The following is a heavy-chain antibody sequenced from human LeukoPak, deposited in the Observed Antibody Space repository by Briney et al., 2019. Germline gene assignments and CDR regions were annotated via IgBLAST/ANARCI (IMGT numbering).Heavy chain of an antibody. J-gene: IGHJ6*03. CDR2: IYTSGST. V-gene: IGHV4-61*02. CDR1: GGSISSGSYY. D-gene: IGHD3-10*01. CDR3: ARAVGSGSFQTYYYYMDV. Sequence: KSSETLSLTCTVSGGSISSGSYYWSWIRQPAGKGLEWIGRIYTSGSTNYNPSLKSRVTMSVDTSKNQFSLKLSSVTAADTAVYYCARAVGSGSFQTYYYYMDVWGKGTTVTISS.